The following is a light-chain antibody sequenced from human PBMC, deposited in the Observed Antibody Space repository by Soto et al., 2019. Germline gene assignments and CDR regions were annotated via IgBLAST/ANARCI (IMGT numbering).Light chain of an antibody. CDR3: GSYAGSSNV. CDR1: SSDVGGYNY. J-gene: IGLJ1*01. V-gene: IGLV2-8*01. Sequence: LTQAASASGSPGQSVPISSTGTSSDVGGYNYVSWYQQHPGQAPKLMIYGVNKRPSGVPDRFSGSKSGNTASLTVSGLQAEDEADYYCGSYAGSSNVFGTGTKFTVL. CDR2: GVN.